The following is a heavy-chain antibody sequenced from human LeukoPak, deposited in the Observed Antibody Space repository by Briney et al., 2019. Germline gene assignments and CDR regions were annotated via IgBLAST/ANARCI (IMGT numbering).Heavy chain of an antibody. J-gene: IGHJ4*02. V-gene: IGHV1-69*06. CDR1: GGTFSSYA. Sequence: ASVKVSCKASGGTFSSYAISWVRQAPGQGLEWMGGIIPIFGTANYAQKFQGRVTMTEDTSTDTAYMELSSLRSEDTAVYYCATDRVQMDYGDFNWGQGTLVTVSS. D-gene: IGHD4-17*01. CDR3: ATDRVQMDYGDFN. CDR2: IIPIFGTA.